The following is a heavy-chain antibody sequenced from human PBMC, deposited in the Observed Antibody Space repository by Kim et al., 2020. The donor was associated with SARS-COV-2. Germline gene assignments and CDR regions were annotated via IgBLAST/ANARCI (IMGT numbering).Heavy chain of an antibody. CDR3: ARGPITGTDGIYYYYGMDV. CDR1: GGTFSSYA. Sequence: SVKVSCKASGGTFSSYAISWVRQAPGQGLEWMGGIIPIFGTANYAQKFQGRVTITADESTSTAYMELSSLRSEDTAVYYCARGPITGTDGIYYYYGMDVWGQGTTVTVSS. CDR2: IIPIFGTA. D-gene: IGHD1-7*01. V-gene: IGHV1-69*13. J-gene: IGHJ6*02.